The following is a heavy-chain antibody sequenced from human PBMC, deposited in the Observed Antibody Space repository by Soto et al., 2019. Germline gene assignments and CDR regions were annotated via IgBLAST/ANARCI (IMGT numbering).Heavy chain of an antibody. J-gene: IGHJ5*01. V-gene: IGHV3-11*01. D-gene: IGHD3-16*01. CDR2: ISSSGITI. CDR3: ARGNRGFGFWFDS. CDR1: GFIFSDYY. Sequence: QVQLVDSGRKLVKSGGSLRLSCAASGFIFSDYYMTWIRQAPGKGLEWVSHISSSGITISYADSVKGRFTISRDNANNSLYLQMDSLRADDTAVYYCARGNRGFGFWFDSWGQGTPVTVSS.